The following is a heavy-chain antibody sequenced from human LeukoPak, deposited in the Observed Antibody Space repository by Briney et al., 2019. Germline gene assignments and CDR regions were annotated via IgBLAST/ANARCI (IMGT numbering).Heavy chain of an antibody. CDR3: ARVAPPARGDAFDI. CDR2: INPKSGGT. Sequence: ASVKVSCKASGYTFTGYYIHWVRQAPGQGLEWMGWINPKSGGTNYAQKFQGRVTMTRDTSISTAYMELSRLRSDDTAVYYCARVAPPARGDAFDIWGQGTMVTVSS. CDR1: GYTFTGYY. V-gene: IGHV1-2*02. J-gene: IGHJ3*02.